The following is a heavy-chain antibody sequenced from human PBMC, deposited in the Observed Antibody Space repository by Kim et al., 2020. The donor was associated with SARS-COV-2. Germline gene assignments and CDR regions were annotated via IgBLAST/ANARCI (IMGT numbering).Heavy chain of an antibody. Sequence: ASVKVSCKASGYTFTSYYMHWVRQAPGQGREWMGIINPSGGSTSYAQKFQGRATMTRDTSTSTVYMELSSLRSEDTAVYYCSRGGGSGWYYFDYWGQGTLVTVSS. CDR1: GYTFTSYY. D-gene: IGHD6-19*01. CDR2: INPSGGST. CDR3: SRGGGSGWYYFDY. J-gene: IGHJ4*02. V-gene: IGHV1-46*01.